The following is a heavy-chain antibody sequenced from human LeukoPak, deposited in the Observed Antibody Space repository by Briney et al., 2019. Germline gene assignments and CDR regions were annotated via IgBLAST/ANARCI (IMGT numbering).Heavy chain of an antibody. D-gene: IGHD3-10*01. CDR2: ISYDGSNK. J-gene: IGHJ6*02. V-gene: IGHV3-30*18. Sequence: GGSLRLSCAASGFTFSSYSMNWVRQAPGKGLEWVAVISYDGSNKYYADSVKGRFTISRDNSENTLYLQMNSLRAEDTAVYYCAKDRTVLLWFGELSDGMDVWGQGTTVTVSS. CDR3: AKDRTVLLWFGELSDGMDV. CDR1: GFTFSSYS.